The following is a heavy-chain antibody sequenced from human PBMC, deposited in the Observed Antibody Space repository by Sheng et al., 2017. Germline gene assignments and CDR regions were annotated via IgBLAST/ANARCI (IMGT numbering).Heavy chain of an antibody. J-gene: IGHJ4*02. Sequence: QVQLVESGGGVVQPGTSLRLSCEASAFTFSSYAMHWVRQAPGKGLEWVAVISFDGTNEYYADSVKGRFTISRDNSKNTLYLQMNSLRAEDTAVYYCARGSYYVGDYWGQGTLLTVSS. CDR2: ISFDGTNE. V-gene: IGHV3-30*04. D-gene: IGHD1-26*01. CDR3: ARGSYYVGDY. CDR1: AFTFSSYA.